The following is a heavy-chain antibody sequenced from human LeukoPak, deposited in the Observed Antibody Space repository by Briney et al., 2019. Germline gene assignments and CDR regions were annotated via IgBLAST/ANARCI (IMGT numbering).Heavy chain of an antibody. V-gene: IGHV1-8*01. CDR3: ARGSILTLYSGSSHNWFDP. CDR2: MNPNSGNT. J-gene: IGHJ5*02. CDR1: GYTFTSYD. D-gene: IGHD1-26*01. Sequence: ASVKVSCKASGYTFTSYDINWVRQATGQGLEWMGWMNPNSGNTGYAQKFQGRVTMTRNTSISTAYMELSSLRSEDTAVYYCARGSILTLYSGSSHNWFDPWGQGTLVTVSS.